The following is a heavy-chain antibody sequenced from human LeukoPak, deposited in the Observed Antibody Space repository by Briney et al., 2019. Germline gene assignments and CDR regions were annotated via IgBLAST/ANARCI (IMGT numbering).Heavy chain of an antibody. Sequence: GGSLRLSCAASGFTFSNAWMSWVRQAPGKGLEWVGRIKSKTDGGTTDYAAPVKGRFTISRDDSENTLYLQMNSLKTEDTAVYYCTTYTSGYYPGDYWGQGTLVTVPS. D-gene: IGHD3-22*01. CDR3: TTYTSGYYPGDY. J-gene: IGHJ4*02. V-gene: IGHV3-15*01. CDR1: GFTFSNAW. CDR2: IKSKTDGGTT.